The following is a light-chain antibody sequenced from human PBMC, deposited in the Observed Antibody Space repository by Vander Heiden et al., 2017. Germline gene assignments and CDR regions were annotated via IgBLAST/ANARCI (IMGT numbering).Light chain of an antibody. CDR1: QSVRSN. V-gene: IGKV3-15*01. CDR3: QQYNNWPVT. CDR2: GAS. J-gene: IGKJ5*01. Sequence: IKMTESTATLSVSPGDRAPLSCRASQSVRSNLAWYQQKPGQAPRLLIYGASTRATGIPARFSGSGSETEFTLTINSLQSEDFAVYYCQQYNNWPVTFGQGTRLEIK.